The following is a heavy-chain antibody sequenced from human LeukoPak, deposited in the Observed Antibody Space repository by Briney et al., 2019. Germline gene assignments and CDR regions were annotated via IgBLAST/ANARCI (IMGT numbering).Heavy chain of an antibody. D-gene: IGHD6-6*01. J-gene: IGHJ6*02. CDR3: ARDRVEYSSLSVYYGMDV. CDR1: GFTFSSYS. CDR2: ISSSSTYI. V-gene: IGHV3-21*01. Sequence: GGSLRLSCAASGFTFSSYSINWVRQAPGKGLEWVSSISSSSTYIYYADSVKGRFTISRDNAKNSLYLQMNSLRAEDTAVYYCARDRVEYSSLSVYYGMDVWGQGTTVTVSS.